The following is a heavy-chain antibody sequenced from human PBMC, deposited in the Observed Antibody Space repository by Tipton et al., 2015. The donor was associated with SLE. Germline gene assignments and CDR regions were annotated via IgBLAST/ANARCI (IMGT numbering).Heavy chain of an antibody. CDR2: IGGTGEIT. CDR1: GFTFNNYA. Sequence: SLRLSCAASGFTFNNYALTWVRQAPGKGLEWVSVIGGTGEITYYADSVQGRFTVSRDNSKDTLYLQMNSLRGEDTAVYYCGASYFDYWGQGTLVTVSS. J-gene: IGHJ4*02. V-gene: IGHV3-23*01. CDR3: GASYFDY.